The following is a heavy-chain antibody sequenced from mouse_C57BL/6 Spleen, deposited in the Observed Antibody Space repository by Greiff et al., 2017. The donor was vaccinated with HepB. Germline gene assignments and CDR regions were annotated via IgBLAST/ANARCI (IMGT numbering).Heavy chain of an antibody. D-gene: IGHD1-1*01. Sequence: EVQLQESGPGLVKPSQSLSLTCSVTGYSITSGYYWNWIRQFPGNKLEWMGYISYDGSNNYNPSLKNRISITRDTSKNQFFLKLNSVTTEDTATYYCARGGGYYYGHFDYWGQGTTLTVSS. CDR1: GYSITSGYY. V-gene: IGHV3-6*01. CDR3: ARGGGYYYGHFDY. J-gene: IGHJ2*01. CDR2: ISYDGSN.